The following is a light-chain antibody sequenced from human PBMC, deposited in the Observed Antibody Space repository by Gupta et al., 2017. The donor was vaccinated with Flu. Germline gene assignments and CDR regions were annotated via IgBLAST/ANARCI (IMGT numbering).Light chain of an antibody. Sequence: DIVLTPPPATPSLSPRERATLACRASQSVSSYLAWYQQKPGQAPRLLIYDASNRATGIPARFGGRGSRTDFTLTISSLEPEDFAVYYWQQRSNWPPYTFGQGTKLEIK. CDR2: DAS. V-gene: IGKV3-11*01. CDR1: QSVSSY. J-gene: IGKJ2*01. CDR3: QQRSNWPPYT.